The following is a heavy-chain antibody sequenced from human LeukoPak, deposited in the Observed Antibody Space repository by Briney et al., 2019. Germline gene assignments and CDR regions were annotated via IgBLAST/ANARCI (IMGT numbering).Heavy chain of an antibody. CDR1: GVIFSNYW. D-gene: IGHD5-18*01. J-gene: IGHJ4*02. Sequence: GGSLRLSCAASGVIFSNYWMHWVRQAPGKGLVWVSRINRDGSSTSYADSVKGRFNISRDNAKNTLYLQMNSLRAEDTAVYYCARGGGYSYGSFDYWGQGTLVTVSS. CDR2: INRDGSST. V-gene: IGHV3-74*01. CDR3: ARGGGYSYGSFDY.